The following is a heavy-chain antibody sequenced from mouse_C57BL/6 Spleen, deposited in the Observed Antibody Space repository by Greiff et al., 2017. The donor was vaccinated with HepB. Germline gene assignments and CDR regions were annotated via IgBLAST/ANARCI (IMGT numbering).Heavy chain of an antibody. V-gene: IGHV1-52*01. CDR2: IDPSDSET. J-gene: IGHJ1*03. CDR3: ARSDYYSNFPWYFDV. Sequence: QVQLQQPGAELVRPGSSVKLSCKASGYTFTSYWMHWVKQRPIQGLEWIGNIDPSDSETHYNQKFKDKATLTVDKSSSTAYMQLSSLTSEDSAVYYCARSDYYSNFPWYFDVWGTGTTVTVSS. D-gene: IGHD2-5*01. CDR1: GYTFTSYW.